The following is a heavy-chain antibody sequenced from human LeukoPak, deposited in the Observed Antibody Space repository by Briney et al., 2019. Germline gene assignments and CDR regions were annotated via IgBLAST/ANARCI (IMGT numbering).Heavy chain of an antibody. CDR2: ISAYNGNT. D-gene: IGHD3-9*01. V-gene: IGHV1-18*01. CDR1: GYTFTSYG. J-gene: IGHJ6*02. CDR3: ARDSYYDILTGYYPPLYYYGMDV. Sequence: ASVKVSCKASGYTFTSYGISWVRQAPGQGLEWMGWISAYNGNTNYAQKLQGRVTMTTDTSTSTAYMELRSLRSDDTAVYYCARDSYYDILTGYYPPLYYYGMDVWGQGTTVTVSS.